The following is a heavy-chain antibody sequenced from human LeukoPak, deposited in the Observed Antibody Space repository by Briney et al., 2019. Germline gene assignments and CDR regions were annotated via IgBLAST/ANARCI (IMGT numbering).Heavy chain of an antibody. V-gene: IGHV4-61*09. J-gene: IGHJ6*03. CDR3: ARGSVGGGNYYNYYMDV. D-gene: IGHD5/OR15-5a*01. CDR1: GGSIRSGRYY. CDR2: FYTSGST. Sequence: PSETLSLTCTAAGGSIRSGRYYWSWIRQPAGKGLEWIGHFYTSGSTNYNPSLKSRVTISGDTSKNQFSLKLNSVTAADTAVYYCARGSVGGGNYYNYYMDVWGKGTTVTVSS.